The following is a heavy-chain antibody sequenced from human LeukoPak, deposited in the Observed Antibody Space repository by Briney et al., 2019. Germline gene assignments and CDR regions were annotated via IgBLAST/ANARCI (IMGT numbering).Heavy chain of an antibody. CDR1: GFSFDDYA. CDR2: SSWNGGNT. J-gene: IGHJ4*02. Sequence: GGSLRLSCAASGFSFDDYAMHCVRQVPGKGLEWVSGSSWNGGNTGYVDSGKGRFTISRDNAKNSLYLQMNSLRAEDTALYYCAKATRDYFDYWGQGTLVTVSS. V-gene: IGHV3-9*01. CDR3: AKATRDYFDY.